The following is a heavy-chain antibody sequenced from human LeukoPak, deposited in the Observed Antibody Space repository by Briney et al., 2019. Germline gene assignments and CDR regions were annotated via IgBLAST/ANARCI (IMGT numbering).Heavy chain of an antibody. Sequence: GGSLRLSCVASGFTFGDYAMHWVRQAPGKGLEWVSLISWDGSVKGRFTISRDNSKNSLYLQMNNLRPEDTALFHCARDKFYYDSSGYYERYMDVWGKGTTVTVSS. D-gene: IGHD3-22*01. CDR3: ARDKFYYDSSGYYERYMDV. CDR1: GFTFGDYA. CDR2: ISWDG. V-gene: IGHV3-43D*03. J-gene: IGHJ6*03.